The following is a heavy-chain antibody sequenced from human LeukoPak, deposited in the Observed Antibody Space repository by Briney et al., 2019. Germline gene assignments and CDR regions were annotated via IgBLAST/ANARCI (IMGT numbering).Heavy chain of an antibody. Sequence: GGSLRLSCAAPGLIFSNYGMHWVRQAPGKGLEWVTFMQYDGSSIYYADSVKGRFTISRDNSKNTVYLQMNSLRPEDAAVYYCVEEAGAVAGRFDHWGQGNLVTVSS. V-gene: IGHV3-30*02. CDR3: VEEAGAVAGRFDH. D-gene: IGHD6-19*01. J-gene: IGHJ4*02. CDR2: MQYDGSSI. CDR1: GLIFSNYG.